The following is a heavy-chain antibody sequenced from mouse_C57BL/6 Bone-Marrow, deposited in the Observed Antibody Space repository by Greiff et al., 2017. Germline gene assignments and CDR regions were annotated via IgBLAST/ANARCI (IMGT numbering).Heavy chain of an antibody. CDR2: IYPRDGST. J-gene: IGHJ1*03. CDR1: GYTFTSYD. V-gene: IGHV1-85*01. Sequence: LQESGPELVKPGASVKLSCKASGYTFTSYDINWVKQRPGQGLEWIGWIYPRDGSTKYNEKFKGKATLTVDTSSSTAYMELHSLTSEDSAVYFCARYYYGSSWYFDVWGTGTTVTVSS. D-gene: IGHD1-1*01. CDR3: ARYYYGSSWYFDV.